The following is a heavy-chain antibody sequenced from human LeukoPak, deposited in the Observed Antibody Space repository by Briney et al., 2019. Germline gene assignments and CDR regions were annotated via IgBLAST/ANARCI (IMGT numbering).Heavy chain of an antibody. V-gene: IGHV1-18*01. CDR3: ARDQGRYSSGWSFDY. D-gene: IGHD6-19*01. CDR1: GYTFTTYG. J-gene: IGHJ4*02. CDR2: ISAYNGNT. Sequence: ASVKVSCKASGYTFTTYGFTWVRQAPGQGLEWMGWISAYNGNTNYAQKFQGRVTMTTDTSTSTAYMELRSLRSDDTAVYYCARDQGRYSSGWSFDYWGQGTLVAVSS.